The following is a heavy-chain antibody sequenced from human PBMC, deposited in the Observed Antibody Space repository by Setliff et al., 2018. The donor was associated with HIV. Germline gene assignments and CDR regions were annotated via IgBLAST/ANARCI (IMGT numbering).Heavy chain of an antibody. Sequence: GGSLRLSCAASNFTFSFYGMHWVRQAPGKGLEWVSGVSWNGSRTHYADSVKGRFIISRDNSRSTLHLQMNSLRAEDTAVYYCAKDGNWGQGTLVTVSS. J-gene: IGHJ4*02. V-gene: IGHV3-35*01. CDR1: NFTFSFYG. D-gene: IGHD2-15*01. CDR3: AKDGN. CDR2: VSWNGSRT.